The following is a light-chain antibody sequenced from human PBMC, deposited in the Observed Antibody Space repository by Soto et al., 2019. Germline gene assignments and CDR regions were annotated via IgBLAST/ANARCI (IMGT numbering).Light chain of an antibody. V-gene: IGKV3-20*01. Sequence: DIVLTQSPATLSLSPGKRATLSCRASQSVGDYLAWYQQKPGQAPRLLIYGASTRATGIPARFSGSGSGTDFTLTISRLEPEDFAVYYCQQYGSSPTFGQGTKVDIK. J-gene: IGKJ1*01. CDR3: QQYGSSPT. CDR2: GAS. CDR1: QSVGDY.